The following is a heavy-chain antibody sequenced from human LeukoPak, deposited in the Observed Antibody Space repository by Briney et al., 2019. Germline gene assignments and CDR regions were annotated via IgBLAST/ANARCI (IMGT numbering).Heavy chain of an antibody. CDR2: ISWNSGKI. CDR1: GFTFNDYA. J-gene: IGHJ4*02. Sequence: PGRSLRLSCAASGFTFNDYAMHWVRQAPGRVMGWVGSISWNSGKIGYGDSVKGRFTLSRYNGKNSLYLQMNSLRAEDTALYYCAKGSAMVLVLNSFDYWGQGTLVTVSS. V-gene: IGHV3-9*01. D-gene: IGHD3-22*01. CDR3: AKGSAMVLVLNSFDY.